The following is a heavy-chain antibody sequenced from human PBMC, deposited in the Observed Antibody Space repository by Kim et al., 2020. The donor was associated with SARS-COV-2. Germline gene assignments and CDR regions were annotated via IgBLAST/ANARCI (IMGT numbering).Heavy chain of an antibody. J-gene: IGHJ4*02. Sequence: GGSLRLSCVASGFTFNMYAMTWVRQAPGKGLEWVSDISRSDTTYYADSVKGRFTIFRDNSKNTLYLQMNSLRAEDTAVYYCAKPGGSEGYYRYFDSWGQGTQVTFSS. CDR2: ISRSDTT. D-gene: IGHD3-10*01. V-gene: IGHV3-23*01. CDR1: GFTFNMYA. CDR3: AKPGGSEGYYRYFDS.